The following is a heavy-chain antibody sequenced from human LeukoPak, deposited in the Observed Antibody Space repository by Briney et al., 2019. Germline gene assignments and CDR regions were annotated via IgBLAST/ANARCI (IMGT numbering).Heavy chain of an antibody. V-gene: IGHV3-15*01. CDR1: GFTFSNAW. J-gene: IGHJ6*02. Sequence: GGSLRLSCAASGFTFSNAWMSWVRQAPGKGLEWVGRIKSKTDGGTTDYAAPVKGRFTISRDDSKNTLYLQMNSLKTEDTAVYYCTTARNYYGSGSYSDYYYYYGMDVWGQGTTVTVSS. CDR2: IKSKTDGGTT. D-gene: IGHD3-10*01. CDR3: TTARNYYGSGSYSDYYYYYGMDV.